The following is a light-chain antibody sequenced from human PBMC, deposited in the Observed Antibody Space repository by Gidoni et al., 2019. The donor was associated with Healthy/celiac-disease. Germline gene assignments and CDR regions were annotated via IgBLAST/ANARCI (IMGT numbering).Light chain of an antibody. J-gene: IGKJ3*01. CDR3: LQHNNYPFT. V-gene: IGKV1-17*01. Sequence: DIQMTQSPSSLSASEGDRVTITCRASQCIGNDLGWYQQKPGKAPKRLIYAASSLQGGVPSRFSGSGSETEFTLTISSLQPEDFATYYCLQHNNYPFTFGPGTRVDIK. CDR1: QCIGND. CDR2: AAS.